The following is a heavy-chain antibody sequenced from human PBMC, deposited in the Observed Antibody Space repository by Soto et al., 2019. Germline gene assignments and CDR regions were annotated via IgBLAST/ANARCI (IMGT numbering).Heavy chain of an antibody. D-gene: IGHD6-6*01. CDR3: ARRARPDFYYMDV. J-gene: IGHJ6*03. CDR2: ISSNGVGT. CDR1: GFTLSGYA. V-gene: IGHV3-64*01. Sequence: EVQLAESGGGLAQYGGSLRLSCADSGFTLSGYAMDWVRQAPGKGLEYVSGISSNGVGTYYANSVQGRFTISRDNSKNTVYLQMRSLRPEDMAVYYCARRARPDFYYMDVWGKGTTVTVSS.